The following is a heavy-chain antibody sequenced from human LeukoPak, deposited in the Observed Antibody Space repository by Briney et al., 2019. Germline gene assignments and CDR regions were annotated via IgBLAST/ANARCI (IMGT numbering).Heavy chain of an antibody. D-gene: IGHD3-16*01. CDR3: ARGKTYDDF. CDR2: IYYSGTT. J-gene: IGHJ4*02. V-gene: IGHV4-59*01. Sequence: TPSETLALTCNVSGGSISSYYWSWIRQSPGKGLEWIGYIYYSGTTNYNPSLKSRVTISVDTSKNQFSLKLSSVTAADTAVYYCARGKTYDDFWGQGTLVTVSS. CDR1: GGSISSYY.